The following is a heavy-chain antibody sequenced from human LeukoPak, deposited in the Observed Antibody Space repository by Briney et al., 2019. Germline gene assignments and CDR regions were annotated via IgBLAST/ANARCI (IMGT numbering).Heavy chain of an antibody. CDR1: GASITSYY. CDR3: ATYDSSGPNNWLDP. V-gene: IGHV4-59*01. CDR2: IYYSGGT. D-gene: IGHD3-22*01. Sequence: ASETLSLTCTVSGASITSYYWSWIRQPPGKGLEWIGYIYYSGGTTYIPSLENRVTISVDTSKNQFSLKLKSVTAADTAVYYCATYDSSGPNNWLDPWGQGILVTVSS. J-gene: IGHJ5*02.